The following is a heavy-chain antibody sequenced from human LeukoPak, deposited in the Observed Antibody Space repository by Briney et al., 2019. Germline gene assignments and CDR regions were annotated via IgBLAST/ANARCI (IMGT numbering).Heavy chain of an antibody. J-gene: IGHJ4*02. V-gene: IGHV3-23*01. D-gene: IGHD6-19*01. Sequence: PGGSLRLSCAASGSTFSSYAMSWVRQAPGKGLEWVSAISGSGGSTYYADSVKGRFTISRDNSKNTLYLQMNSLRAEDTAVYYCAKYSSGWYGGDYWGQGTLVTVSS. CDR1: GSTFSSYA. CDR3: AKYSSGWYGGDY. CDR2: ISGSGGST.